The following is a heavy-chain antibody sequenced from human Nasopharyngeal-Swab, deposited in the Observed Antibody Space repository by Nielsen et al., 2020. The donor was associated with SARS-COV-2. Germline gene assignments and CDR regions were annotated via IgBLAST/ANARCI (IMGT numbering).Heavy chain of an antibody. CDR1: GVRFSDYS. Sequence: GECLAILRAASGVRFSDYSMNWVRQAPGKGPEWVSFISGSGDFIYYADSVKGRFTISRDNARNSLYLQMSSLRAEDTAIYYCARDLGDYYYYYYMDVWGKGTTVTVSS. CDR2: ISGSGDFI. J-gene: IGHJ6*03. CDR3: ARDLGDYYYYYYMDV. V-gene: IGHV3-21*01. D-gene: IGHD3-10*01.